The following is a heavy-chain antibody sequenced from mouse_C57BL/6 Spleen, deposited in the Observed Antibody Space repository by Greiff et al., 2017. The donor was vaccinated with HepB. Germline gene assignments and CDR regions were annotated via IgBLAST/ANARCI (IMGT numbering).Heavy chain of an antibody. CDR2: IRLKSDNYAT. Sequence: EVQLVESGGGLVQPGGSMILSCVASGFTFSNYWMNWVRQSPEKGLEWVAQIRLKSDNYATLYAESVKGRFTISRYDSKTSVYLQMNNLRAEDTGIYYCTDPSWFAYWGQGTLVTVSA. J-gene: IGHJ3*01. V-gene: IGHV6-3*01. CDR1: GFTFSNYW. CDR3: TDPSWFAY.